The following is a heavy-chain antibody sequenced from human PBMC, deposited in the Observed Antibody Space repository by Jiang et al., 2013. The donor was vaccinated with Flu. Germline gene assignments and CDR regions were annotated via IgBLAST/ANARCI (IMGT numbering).Heavy chain of an antibody. V-gene: IGHV4-31*03. J-gene: IGHJ3*02. CDR2: IYYSGST. Sequence: GLVKPSQTPVPHLHCLWWLHQQWWLLLELDPPAPGKGLEWIGYIYYSGSTYYNPSLKSRVTISVDTSKNQFSLKLSSVTAADTAVYYCARISAFDIWGQGTMVTVSS. CDR3: ARISAFDI. CDR1: WLHQQWWLL.